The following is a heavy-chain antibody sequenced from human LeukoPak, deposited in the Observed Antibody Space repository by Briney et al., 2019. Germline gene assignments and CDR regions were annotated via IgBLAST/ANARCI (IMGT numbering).Heavy chain of an antibody. CDR1: GGSISSSSHY. CDR3: ARATPITMVRGVTDY. J-gene: IGHJ4*02. Sequence: SETLSLTCTVSGGSISSSSHYWGWIRQPPGKGLEWIGSIYHSGSTYYNPSLKSRVTISVDTSKNQFSLKLSSVTAADTAVYYCARATPITMVRGVTDYWGQGTLVTVSP. V-gene: IGHV4-39*07. CDR2: IYHSGST. D-gene: IGHD3-10*01.